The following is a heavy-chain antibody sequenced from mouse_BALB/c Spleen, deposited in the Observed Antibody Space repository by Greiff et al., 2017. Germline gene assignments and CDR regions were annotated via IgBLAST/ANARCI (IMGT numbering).Heavy chain of an antibody. CDR2: INPSNGGT. Sequence: VKLMESGAELVKPGASVKLSCKASGYTFTSYYMYWVKQRPGQGLEWIGEINPSNGGTNFNEKFKSKATLTVDKSSSTAYMQLSSLTSEDSAVYYCTRSNYRYDESWFAYWGQGTLVTVSA. V-gene: IGHV1S81*02. D-gene: IGHD2-14*01. J-gene: IGHJ3*01. CDR3: TRSNYRYDESWFAY. CDR1: GYTFTSYY.